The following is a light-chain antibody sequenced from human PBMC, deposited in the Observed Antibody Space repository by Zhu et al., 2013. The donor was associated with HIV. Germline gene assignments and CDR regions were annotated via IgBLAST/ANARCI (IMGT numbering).Light chain of an antibody. J-gene: IGKJ1*01. Sequence: DIQMSQSPSTLSASVGDRVTITCRASQDIGNYLVWFQQKPGQVPKRLIYAASSLHSGVPSRFSGTGSGTEFTLTVNSLQPEDVATYFCLQHGSYPWTFGQATQVEIK. CDR1: QDIGNY. CDR2: AAS. V-gene: IGKV1-17*03. CDR3: LQHGSYPWT.